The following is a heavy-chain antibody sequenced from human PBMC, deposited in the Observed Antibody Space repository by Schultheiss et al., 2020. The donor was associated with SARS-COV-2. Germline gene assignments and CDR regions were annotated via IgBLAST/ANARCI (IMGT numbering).Heavy chain of an antibody. CDR1: GGSISSSNW. D-gene: IGHD3-22*01. V-gene: IGHV4-4*02. CDR3: ARSLHYYDSRYRFDY. J-gene: IGHJ4*02. CDR2: IYHSGST. Sequence: GSLRLSCAVSGGSISSSNWWSWVRQPPGKGLEWIGEIYHSGSTNYNPSLKSRVTISVDTSKNQFSLKLSSVTAADTAVYYCARSLHYYDSRYRFDYWGQGTLVTVSS.